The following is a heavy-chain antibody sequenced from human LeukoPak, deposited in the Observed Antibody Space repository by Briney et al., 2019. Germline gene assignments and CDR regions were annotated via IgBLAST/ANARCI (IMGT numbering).Heavy chain of an antibody. D-gene: IGHD6-13*01. Sequence: GGSLRLSCAASGFTFSSYWMSWVRQAPGKGLEWVANIKQDGSEKYYVDSVKGRFTISRDNAKNSLYLQMNSLRAEDTAVYCCARDRGWYSSSRGAPRSTNGDAFDIWGQGTMVTVSS. CDR1: GFTFSSYW. CDR3: ARDRGWYSSSRGAPRSTNGDAFDI. J-gene: IGHJ3*02. V-gene: IGHV3-7*01. CDR2: IKQDGSEK.